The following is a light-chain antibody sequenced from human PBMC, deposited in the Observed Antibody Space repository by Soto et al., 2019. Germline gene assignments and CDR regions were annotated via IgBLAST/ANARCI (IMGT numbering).Light chain of an antibody. CDR2: DVS. J-gene: IGLJ1*01. CDR1: SSDVGRYNY. V-gene: IGLV2-14*01. CDR3: NSYTSSSTYV. Sequence: QSVLTQPASVSGSPGQSITISCTGTSSDVGRYNYVSWYQQHPGKAPKLIIYDVSNRPSGVSNRFSGSKSGNTASLTISGLQAEDGADYYCNSYTSSSTYVFGTGTRSPS.